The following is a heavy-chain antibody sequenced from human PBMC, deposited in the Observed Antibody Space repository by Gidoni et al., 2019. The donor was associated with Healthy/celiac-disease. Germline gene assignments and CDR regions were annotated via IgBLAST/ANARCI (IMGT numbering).Heavy chain of an antibody. V-gene: IGHV3-48*04. Sequence: EVQLVESGGGLVQPGGSLRLPCAASAFTFGSYRMNWVRQAPGKGLEWVSYSSSSSSTIYYADSVKGRFTISRDNAKNSLYLQMNSLRAEDTAVYYCARDMAVSSYYDFWSGPRNWFDPWGQGTLVTVSS. D-gene: IGHD3-3*01. CDR1: AFTFGSYR. CDR2: SSSSSSTI. CDR3: ARDMAVSSYYDFWSGPRNWFDP. J-gene: IGHJ5*02.